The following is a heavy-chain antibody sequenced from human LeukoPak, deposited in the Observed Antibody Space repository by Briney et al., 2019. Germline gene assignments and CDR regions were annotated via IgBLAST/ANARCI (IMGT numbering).Heavy chain of an antibody. CDR1: GYTFTDYY. CDR2: VDPEDGET. D-gene: IGHD2-15*01. J-gene: IGHJ4*02. CDR3: AAELGYCSGGSCHDY. Sequence: ASVKVSCKVSGYTFTDYYMHWVQQAPGKGLEWMGLVDPEDGETIYAEKFQGRVTITADTSTDTAYMELSSLRSEDTAVHYCAAELGYCSGGSCHDYWGQGTLVTVSS. V-gene: IGHV1-69-2*01.